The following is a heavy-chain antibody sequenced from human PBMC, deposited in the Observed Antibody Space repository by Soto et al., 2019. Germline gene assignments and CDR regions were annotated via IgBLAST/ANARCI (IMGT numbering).Heavy chain of an antibody. CDR1: GFTFEVYG. J-gene: IGHJ3*02. CDR2: ISGNSGSI. V-gene: IGHV3-9*01. D-gene: IGHD1-7*01. CDR3: TRWNYAFDM. Sequence: GGSLRLSCAASGFTFEVYGIHWVRQAPGKGLEWVSGISGNSGSIGYADSVKGRFTISRDNAKNSLYLQMNSLRAEDTAVYYCTRWNYAFDMWGQGTMVTVSS.